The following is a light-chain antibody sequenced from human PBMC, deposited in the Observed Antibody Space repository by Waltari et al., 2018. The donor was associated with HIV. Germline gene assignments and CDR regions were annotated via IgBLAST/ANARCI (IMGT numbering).Light chain of an antibody. CDR1: QDISNY. CDR2: DAS. CDR3: QQYDNLPPV. V-gene: IGKV1-33*01. J-gene: IGKJ3*01. Sequence: DIQMTQSPSSLSASVGDRVTITCQASQDISNYLNWYQQKPGKAPKLLIYDASSLETGVPSRFSGSGSGTDFTFTISSLQPEDIATYYCQQYDNLPPVFGPGTKVDIK.